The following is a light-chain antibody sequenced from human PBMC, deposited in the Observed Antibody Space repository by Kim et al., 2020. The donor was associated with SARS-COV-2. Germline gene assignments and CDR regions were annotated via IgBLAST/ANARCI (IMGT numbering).Light chain of an antibody. V-gene: IGKV3-20*01. CDR3: QQYGSSPRT. CDR1: QSVRSTS. J-gene: IGKJ1*01. Sequence: SPGERATRSCRASQSVRSTSLGWYQQKPGQAPRLLSYGASSRATGIPDRFSGSGSGTDFTLTISRLEPEDFAVYYCQQYGSSPRTFGQGTKVDIK. CDR2: GAS.